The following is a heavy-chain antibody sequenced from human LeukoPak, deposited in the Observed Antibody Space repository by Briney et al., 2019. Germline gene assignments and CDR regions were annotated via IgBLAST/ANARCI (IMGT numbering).Heavy chain of an antibody. CDR1: GYTFTSYY. CDR3: ARDEGFEGFGAPRYSSGDEIDAFDI. J-gene: IGHJ3*02. Sequence: ASVKVSCKASGYTFTSYYMHWVRQAPGQGLEWMGIINPSGGSTSYAQKFQGRVTMTRDMSTSTVYMELSSLRSDDTAVYYCARDEGFEGFGAPRYSSGDEIDAFDIWGQGTMVTVSS. V-gene: IGHV1-46*01. D-gene: IGHD6-19*01. CDR2: INPSGGST.